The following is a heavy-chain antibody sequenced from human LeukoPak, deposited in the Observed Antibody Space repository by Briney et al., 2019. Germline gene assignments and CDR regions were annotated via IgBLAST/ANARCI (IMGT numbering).Heavy chain of an antibody. CDR3: ARDWARGYYYGMDV. D-gene: IGHD3-10*01. Sequence: GGSLRLSCAASGFTFSSYAMSWVRQAPGKGREWVSAISGSGGSTYYADSVKGRFTTSSDNAKNSLYLQMNSLRAEDTAVYYCARDWARGYYYGMDVWGQGTTVTVSS. CDR1: GFTFSSYA. CDR2: ISGSGGST. V-gene: IGHV3-23*01. J-gene: IGHJ6*02.